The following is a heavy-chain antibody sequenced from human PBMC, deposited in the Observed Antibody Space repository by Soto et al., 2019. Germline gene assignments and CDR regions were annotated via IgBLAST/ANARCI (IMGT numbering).Heavy chain of an antibody. CDR3: ARDSYYDIVTCQGRDAFDI. J-gene: IGHJ3*02. CDR1: GFTVTSNF. CDR2: IYSGGST. V-gene: IGHV3-66*01. D-gene: IGHD3-9*01. Sequence: EVQLVESGGGLVQPGGSLRLSCAASGFTVTSNFMSWVRQAPGKGLEWVSVIYSGGSTYYADSVKGRFTISRDNSKNTLYLQMNSLRAEDTAVDYCARDSYYDIVTCQGRDAFDIWGQGTMVTVSS.